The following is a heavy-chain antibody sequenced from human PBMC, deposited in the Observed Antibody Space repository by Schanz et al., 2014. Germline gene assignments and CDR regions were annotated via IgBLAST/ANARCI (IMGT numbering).Heavy chain of an antibody. CDR3: ARAQGVIRLYYGVDV. CDR1: GFKFTDYA. V-gene: IGHV3-33*08. Sequence: MQLLESGGGLAQPGGSLRLSCAASGFKFTDYAMTWVRQAPGKGLEWVAIIWYDGSNKYYADSVRGRFTISRDNSMNTVYLQMNSLRSDDAAVYYCARAQGVIRLYYGVDVWGQGTTVTVSS. J-gene: IGHJ6*02. D-gene: IGHD3-10*01. CDR2: IWYDGSNK.